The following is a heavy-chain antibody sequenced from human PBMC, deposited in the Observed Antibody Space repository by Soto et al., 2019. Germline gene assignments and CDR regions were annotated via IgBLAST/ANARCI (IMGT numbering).Heavy chain of an antibody. CDR1: GYTFTNYA. D-gene: IGHD2-8*02. CDR2: INTGNGNT. Sequence: ASVQVSCKTSGYTFTNYAIHWVRQAPGQRLEWMGWINTGNGNTRYSQKFQDRITITRDTSASAAYLELSSLRSEDTAVYYCARSGGGYWTGGVCHANIWVDLWGQGILVTV. V-gene: IGHV1-3*04. CDR3: ARSGGGYWTGGVCHANIWVDL. J-gene: IGHJ5*02.